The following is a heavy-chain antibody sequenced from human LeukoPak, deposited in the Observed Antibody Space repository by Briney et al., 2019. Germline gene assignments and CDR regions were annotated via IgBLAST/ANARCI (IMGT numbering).Heavy chain of an antibody. D-gene: IGHD2-21*01. CDR1: GFMFDDYD. CDR3: ARAFKYSMSGYYFDY. CDR2: INWNAGST. J-gene: IGHJ4*02. Sequence: PGGSLRHSCAASGFMFDDYDMSWGRQAPGKGLEWVSGINWNAGSTAYADSVKGRFTISRDNAKNSLYLQMNSLRAEDTALYYCARAFKYSMSGYYFDYWGQGTLVTVSS. V-gene: IGHV3-20*04.